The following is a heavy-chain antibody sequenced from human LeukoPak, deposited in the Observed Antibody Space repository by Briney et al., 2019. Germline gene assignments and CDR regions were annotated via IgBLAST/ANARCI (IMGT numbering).Heavy chain of an antibody. D-gene: IGHD6-13*01. J-gene: IGHJ4*02. CDR2: IISSSTYI. CDR3: ARDADSSSWLGGFDY. CDR1: GFTFSSYS. V-gene: IGHV3-21*01. Sequence: GGSLRLSCAASGFTFSSYSMNWVRQAPGKGLEWGSSIISSSTYIYYADSVKGRFTISRDNAKNSLYLQMNSLRAEDTAVYYCARDADSSSWLGGFDYWGQGTLVTVSS.